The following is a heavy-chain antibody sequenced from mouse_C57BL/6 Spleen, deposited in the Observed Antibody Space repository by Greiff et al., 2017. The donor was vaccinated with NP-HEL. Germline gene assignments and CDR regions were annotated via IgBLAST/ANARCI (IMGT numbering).Heavy chain of an antibody. J-gene: IGHJ3*01. Sequence: QVQLKQSGPGLVQPSQSLSITCTVSGFSLTSYGVHWVRQSPGKGLEWLGVIWSGGSTDYNAAFISRLSISKDNSKSQVFFKMNSLQADDTAIYYCARGYYGSSYTWFAYWGQGTLVTVSA. D-gene: IGHD1-1*01. CDR3: ARGYYGSSYTWFAY. CDR1: GFSLTSYG. CDR2: IWSGGST. V-gene: IGHV2-2*01.